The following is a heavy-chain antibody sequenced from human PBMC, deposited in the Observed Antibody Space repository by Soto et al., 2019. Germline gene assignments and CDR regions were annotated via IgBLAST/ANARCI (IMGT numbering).Heavy chain of an antibody. CDR2: IYYSGST. CDR1: GGSISSYY. J-gene: IGHJ4*02. CDR3: ARRYGSGLDY. V-gene: IGHV4-59*08. Sequence: QVQLQESGPGLVKPSETLSLTCTVSGGSISSYYWSWIRQPPGKGLEWIGYIYYSGSTNYNPSLKGRVTISVDTSKNQFSLKLSSVTAADTAVYYCARRYGSGLDYWGQGTLVTVSS. D-gene: IGHD3-10*01.